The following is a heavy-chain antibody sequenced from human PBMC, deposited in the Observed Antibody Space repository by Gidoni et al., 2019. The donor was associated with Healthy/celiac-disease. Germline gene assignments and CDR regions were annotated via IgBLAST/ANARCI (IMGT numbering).Heavy chain of an antibody. V-gene: IGHV4-61*02. CDR3: ARAQIKNYDYVWGSYRQGDYFDY. CDR1: GGSISSGSYY. J-gene: IGHJ4*02. Sequence: QVQLQESGPGLVKPSQTLSLTCNVSGGSISSGSYYWSWIRQPAGKGLEWIGRIYTSGSTNYNPSLKSRVTISVDTSKNQFSLKLSSVTAADTAVYYCARAQIKNYDYVWGSYRQGDYFDYWGQGTLVTVSS. CDR2: IYTSGST. D-gene: IGHD3-16*02.